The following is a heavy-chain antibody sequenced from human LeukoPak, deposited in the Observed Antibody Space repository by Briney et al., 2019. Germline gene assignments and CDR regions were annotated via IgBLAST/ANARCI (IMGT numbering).Heavy chain of an antibody. CDR3: ARDVLAYCGGDCYSGYFDY. CDR2: IYYSGTT. J-gene: IGHJ4*02. CDR1: GGSISSYY. D-gene: IGHD2-21*02. Sequence: SETLSLTCTVTGGSISSYYWSWIRQPPGKGLEWIGYIYYSGTTKYNPSLKSRVTISVHTSKNQISLKLSSVTAADTAVYYCARDVLAYCGGDCYSGYFDYWGQGTLVTVSS. V-gene: IGHV4-59*01.